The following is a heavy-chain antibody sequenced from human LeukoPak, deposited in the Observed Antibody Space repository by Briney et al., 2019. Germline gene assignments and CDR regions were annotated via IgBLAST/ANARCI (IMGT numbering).Heavy chain of an antibody. Sequence: GASVKVSCKASGYTFTSYYMHWVRQAPGQGLEWMGIINPSGGSTSYAQKFQGRVTMTRDTSISTAYMELSRLRSDDTAVYYCASSKTILTGYYGFDYWGQGTLVTVSS. J-gene: IGHJ4*02. CDR2: INPSGGST. CDR3: ASSKTILTGYYGFDY. V-gene: IGHV1-46*01. D-gene: IGHD3-9*01. CDR1: GYTFTSYY.